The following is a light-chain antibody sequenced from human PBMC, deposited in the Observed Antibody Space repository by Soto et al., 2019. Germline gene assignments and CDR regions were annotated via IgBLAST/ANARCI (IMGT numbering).Light chain of an antibody. J-gene: IGLJ1*01. CDR2: DVN. CDR3: SSDSGGVSFV. Sequence: QSALTQPPSASGSLGQSVTISCTGTNSDVGGYNYVSWYQQRPGRAPKLIIYDVNKWPSGVPARFFGSKSGYTASLTVSGLRAEDEAYYYCSSDSGGVSFVFGTGTKLT. CDR1: NSDVGGYNY. V-gene: IGLV2-8*01.